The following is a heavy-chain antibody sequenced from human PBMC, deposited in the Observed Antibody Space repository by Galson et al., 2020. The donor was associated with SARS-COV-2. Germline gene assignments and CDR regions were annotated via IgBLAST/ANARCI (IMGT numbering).Heavy chain of an antibody. CDR1: GGSISSSSYY. Sequence: SETLSLTCTVSGGSISSSSYYWGWIRQPPGKGLEWIGTIYYSGSTSYNPSLKSRVTISVDTSKNQFSLKLNSVTAADTAVYYCARLQGGNFYAASDYWGQGILVTVSS. CDR2: IYYSGST. J-gene: IGHJ4*01. D-gene: IGHD1-26*01. V-gene: IGHV4-39*01. CDR3: ARLQGGNFYAASDY.